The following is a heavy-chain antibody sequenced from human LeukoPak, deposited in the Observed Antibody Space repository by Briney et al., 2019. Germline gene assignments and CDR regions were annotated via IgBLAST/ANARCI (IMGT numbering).Heavy chain of an antibody. CDR3: ARSREISGYDQQFDY. D-gene: IGHD5-12*01. Sequence: SETLSLTCTVSGGSISSYYWSWIRQPPGKGLECIGYIYYSGSTNYNPSLKSRVTISVDTSKNQFSLKLRSVTAADTAVYYCARSREISGYDQQFDYWGQGTLVTVSS. CDR2: IYYSGST. V-gene: IGHV4-59*01. CDR1: GGSISSYY. J-gene: IGHJ4*02.